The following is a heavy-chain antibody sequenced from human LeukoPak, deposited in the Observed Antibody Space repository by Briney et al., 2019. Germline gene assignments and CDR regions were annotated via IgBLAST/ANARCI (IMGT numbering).Heavy chain of an antibody. CDR1: GFNFDDYV. J-gene: IGHJ1*01. V-gene: IGHV3-21*01. CDR2: ISSSLNYI. Sequence: PGGSLRLSCAASGFNFDDYVMSWVRQAPGKWLEWVSSISSSLNYIYYADSVKGRFTISRDNAKNSLYLQMNSLRAEDTAVYYCARGGYSSTLYGRYQHWGQGTLVTVSP. CDR3: ARGGYSSTLYGRYQH. D-gene: IGHD6-13*01.